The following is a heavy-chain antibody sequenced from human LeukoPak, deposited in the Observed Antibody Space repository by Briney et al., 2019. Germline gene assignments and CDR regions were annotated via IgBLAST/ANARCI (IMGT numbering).Heavy chain of an antibody. CDR2: IYYSGSA. CDR1: GGSISSYY. Sequence: SETLSLTCTVSGGSISSYYWSWIRQPPGKGLEWIGYIYYSGSANYNPSLKSRVTISVDTSKNQFSLKLNSVTAADTAVYYCARLSAAAGDNWFDPWGQGTLVTVSS. J-gene: IGHJ5*02. D-gene: IGHD6-13*01. CDR3: ARLSAAAGDNWFDP. V-gene: IGHV4-59*08.